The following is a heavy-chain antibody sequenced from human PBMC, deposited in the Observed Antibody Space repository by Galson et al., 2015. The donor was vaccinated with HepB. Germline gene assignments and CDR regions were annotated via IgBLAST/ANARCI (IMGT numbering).Heavy chain of an antibody. J-gene: IGHJ6*03. V-gene: IGHV3-9*01. CDR1: GFTFDDYA. CDR2: ISWNSGSI. Sequence: SLRLSCAASGFTFDDYAMHWVRQAPGKGLEWVSGISWNSGSIGYADSVKGRFTISRDNAKNSLYLQMNSLRAEDTALYYCAKDTRDESYYYYMDVWGKGTTVTVSS. CDR3: AKDTRDESYYYYMDV.